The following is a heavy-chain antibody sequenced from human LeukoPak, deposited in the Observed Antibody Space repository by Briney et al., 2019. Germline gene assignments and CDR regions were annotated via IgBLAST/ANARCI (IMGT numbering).Heavy chain of an antibody. D-gene: IGHD5-18*01. V-gene: IGHV1-46*01. J-gene: IGHJ4*02. CDR1: GYSFTSYY. Sequence: ASVKVSCKASGYSFTSYYIHWLRQAPGQGLEWMGVMNPSANNTRYAQKFQGRVSMTRDTSTSTVYMELSSLKSEDTAVYYCTREGLDTAVALDYWGQGTLVTVSS. CDR2: MNPSANNT. CDR3: TREGLDTAVALDY.